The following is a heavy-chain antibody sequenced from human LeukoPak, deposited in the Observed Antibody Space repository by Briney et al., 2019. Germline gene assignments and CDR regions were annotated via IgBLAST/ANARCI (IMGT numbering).Heavy chain of an antibody. J-gene: IGHJ4*02. D-gene: IGHD6-19*01. Sequence: ASVKVSCKASGYTFTSYDINWVRQATGQGLEWMGWMNPNSGNTGYAQKFKGRVTMTRNTSISPAYMELSSLRSEDTAVYYCLIAVAGTFDYGGQGPLVTVSS. CDR2: MNPNSGNT. CDR1: GYTFTSYD. CDR3: LIAVAGTFDY. V-gene: IGHV1-8*01.